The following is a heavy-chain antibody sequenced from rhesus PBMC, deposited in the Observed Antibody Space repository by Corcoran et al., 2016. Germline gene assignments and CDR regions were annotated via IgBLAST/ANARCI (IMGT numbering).Heavy chain of an antibody. CDR3: ATDVLSGVIINFGY. J-gene: IGHJ4*01. CDR1: GYTFTDYY. V-gene: IGHV1-111*02. D-gene: IGHD3-34*01. CDR2: VDPEDGEA. Sequence: EVQLVQSGAAVKKHGASVKISCKASGYTFTDYYLHWVRQAPGKGLEWMVRVDPEDGEAINEQKYQDSVTITADTSTDTSYMELSSLRSDDTAVYYCATDVLSGVIINFGYWGQGVLVTVSS.